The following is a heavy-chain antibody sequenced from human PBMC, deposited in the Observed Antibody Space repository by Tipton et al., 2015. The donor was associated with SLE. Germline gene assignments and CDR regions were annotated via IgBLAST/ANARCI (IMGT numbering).Heavy chain of an antibody. D-gene: IGHD3-22*01. CDR2: ISWNSGSI. J-gene: IGHJ4*02. V-gene: IGHV3-9*01. Sequence: RSLRLSCAASGFTFDDYAMHWVRQAPGKGLEWVSGISWNSGSIGYADSVKGRFTISRDNAKNSLYLQMNSLRAEDTAVYYCARANPYYYDSSGYYLDYWGQGTLVTVSS. CDR1: GFTFDDYA. CDR3: ARANPYYYDSSGYYLDY.